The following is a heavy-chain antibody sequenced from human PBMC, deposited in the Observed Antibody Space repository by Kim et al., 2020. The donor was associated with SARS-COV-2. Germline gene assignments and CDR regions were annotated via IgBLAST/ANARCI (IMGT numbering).Heavy chain of an antibody. CDR3: ARSRAYGDYETLYS. CDR1: RYIFTNYW. J-gene: IGHJ4*02. CDR2: IYPGDSET. V-gene: IGHV5-51*01. Sequence: GESLKISCKGSRYIFTNYWIGWVRQMPGKGLEWMGIIYPGDSETRYSPAFQGQVTISADRSISTAYLQWSSLKASDTAIYYCARSRAYGDYETLYSWGQGTLVTVSS. D-gene: IGHD4-17*01.